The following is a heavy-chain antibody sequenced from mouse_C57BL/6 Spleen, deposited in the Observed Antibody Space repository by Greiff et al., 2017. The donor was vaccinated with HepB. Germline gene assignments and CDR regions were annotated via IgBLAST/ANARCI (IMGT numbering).Heavy chain of an antibody. CDR2: IYPGDGDT. CDR3: ARGEGYDDGGFAY. V-gene: IGHV1-80*01. Sequence: QVQLQQSGAELVKPGASVKISCKASGYAFSSYWMNWVKQRPGKGLEWIGQIYPGDGDTNYNGKFKGKATLTADKSSSPAYMQLSSLTSEDSAVYFCARGEGYDDGGFAYWGQGTLVTVSA. CDR1: GYAFSSYW. D-gene: IGHD2-2*01. J-gene: IGHJ3*01.